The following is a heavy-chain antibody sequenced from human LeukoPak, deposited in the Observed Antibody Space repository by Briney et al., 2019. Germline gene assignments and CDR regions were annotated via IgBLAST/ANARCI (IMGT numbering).Heavy chain of an antibody. Sequence: GRSLRLSCAASGFTFSSYAMHWVRQAPGKGLEWVAVISYDGSNKYYADSVKGRFTISRDNSKNTLYLQMNSLRAEDTAVYYCAKARYRAPDYWGQGTLVTVSS. V-gene: IGHV3-30-3*01. D-gene: IGHD3-16*02. CDR1: GFTFSSYA. CDR2: ISYDGSNK. CDR3: AKARYRAPDY. J-gene: IGHJ4*02.